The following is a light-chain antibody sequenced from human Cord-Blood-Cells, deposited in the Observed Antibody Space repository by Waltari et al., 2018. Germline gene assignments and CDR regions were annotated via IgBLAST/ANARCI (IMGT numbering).Light chain of an antibody. Sequence: IVMTQSPATLSVSPGVRATLSCRASQSVSSNLAWYQQKPGQAPRLLIYGASTRATGIPARFSGSGSGTEFTLTISSLQSEDFAVYYCQQYNNWPPGTFGQGTKVEIK. J-gene: IGKJ1*01. CDR1: QSVSSN. V-gene: IGKV3-15*01. CDR2: GAS. CDR3: QQYNNWPPGT.